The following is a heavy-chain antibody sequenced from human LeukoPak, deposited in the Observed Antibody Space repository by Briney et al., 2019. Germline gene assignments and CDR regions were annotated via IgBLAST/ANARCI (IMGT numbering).Heavy chain of an antibody. CDR1: GLSISNYG. D-gene: IGHD6-13*01. CDR2: IMSDSSTK. V-gene: IGHV3-48*02. Sequence: GGSVTLSRARSGLSISNYGMNCARHARGEGLEWLSYIMSDSSTKYYAASVEGRFTISRDNAQNSLYLQMNSLRDEDSGVYFCARDYSRWHADFDVWGQGTMVTVSS. J-gene: IGHJ3*01. CDR3: ARDYSRWHADFDV.